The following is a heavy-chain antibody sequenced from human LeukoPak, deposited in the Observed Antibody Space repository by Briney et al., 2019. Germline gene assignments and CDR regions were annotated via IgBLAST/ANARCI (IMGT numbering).Heavy chain of an antibody. Sequence: GGSLRLSCAASGFTFSTYGMHWVRQAPGKGLEWVAFIRYDGSNKYYADSVKGRFTISRDNSKNTLYLQMNSLRAEDTAVYYCAKVDTAMAGRDYYYYMDVWGKGTTVTISS. D-gene: IGHD5-18*01. CDR1: GFTFSTYG. CDR2: IRYDGSNK. V-gene: IGHV3-30*02. J-gene: IGHJ6*03. CDR3: AKVDTAMAGRDYYYYMDV.